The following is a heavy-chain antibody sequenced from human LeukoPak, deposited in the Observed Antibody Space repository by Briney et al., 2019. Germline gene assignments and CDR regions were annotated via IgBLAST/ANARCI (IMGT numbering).Heavy chain of an antibody. V-gene: IGHV4-38-2*02. CDR3: ARGIVTGTTNWFDP. Sequence: PSETLSLTCTVSGYSISSGYYWGWIRQPPKKGLEWIGSIYHSGSTFYNPSLKSRVTILLDTSKNQFSLKLNSVTAADAAVYYCARGIVTGTTNWFDPWGQGTLVTVSS. CDR1: GYSISSGYY. CDR2: IYHSGST. J-gene: IGHJ5*02. D-gene: IGHD1-1*01.